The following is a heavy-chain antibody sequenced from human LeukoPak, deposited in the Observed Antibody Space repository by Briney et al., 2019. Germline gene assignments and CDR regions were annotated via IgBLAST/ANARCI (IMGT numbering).Heavy chain of an antibody. V-gene: IGHV1-2*02. D-gene: IGHD3-22*01. J-gene: IGHJ5*02. Sequence: ASVKVSCKASGYTFTGYYMHWVRQAPGQGLEWMGWINPNSGGTNYAQKFQGRVTMTRDTSISTAYMELSRLRSDDTAVYYCARDTLLLRSSGSLGGWFDPWGQGTLVTVSS. CDR3: ARDTLLLRSSGSLGGWFDP. CDR2: INPNSGGT. CDR1: GYTFTGYY.